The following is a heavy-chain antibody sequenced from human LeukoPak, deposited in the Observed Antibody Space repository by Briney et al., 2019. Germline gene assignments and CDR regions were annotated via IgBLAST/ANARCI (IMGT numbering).Heavy chain of an antibody. J-gene: IGHJ2*01. D-gene: IGHD3-22*01. V-gene: IGHV4-39*01. CDR2: IYYTRST. CDR1: GGSISSSSYY. Sequence: PSETLSLACTVSGGSISSSSYYWGWIRQPPGKGLEWIGSIYYTRSTYYNPSLKSRVTISVDTSKNQFSLKLTSVTAADTAVYYCARGVTMIVVVIHDWYFDLWGRGTLVTVSS. CDR3: ARGVTMIVVVIHDWYFDL.